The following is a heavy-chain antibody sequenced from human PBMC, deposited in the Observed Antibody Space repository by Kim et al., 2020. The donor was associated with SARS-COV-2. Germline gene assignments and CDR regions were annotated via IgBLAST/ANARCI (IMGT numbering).Heavy chain of an antibody. CDR1: GGSFSGYY. V-gene: IGHV4-34*01. J-gene: IGHJ6*02. CDR2: INHSGST. Sequence: SETLSLTCAVYGGSFSGYYWSWIRQPPGKGLEWIGEINHSGSTNYNPSLKSRVTISVDTSKNQFSLKLSSVTAADTAGYYCARALLWFGESNSYYYGMDVWGQGTTVTVSS. D-gene: IGHD3-10*01. CDR3: ARALLWFGESNSYYYGMDV.